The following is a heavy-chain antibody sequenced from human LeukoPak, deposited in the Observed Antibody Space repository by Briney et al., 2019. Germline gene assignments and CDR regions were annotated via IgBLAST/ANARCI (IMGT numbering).Heavy chain of an antibody. Sequence: ASVKVSCKASGYTFTGYYMHWVRQAPGQGLEWMGWINPNSGGTNYAQKFQGRVTMTRDTSISTAYMELSRLRSDDAAVYYCARVLRYFDWLSTFDYWGQGTLVTVSS. CDR2: INPNSGGT. CDR3: ARVLRYFDWLSTFDY. D-gene: IGHD3-9*01. CDR1: GYTFTGYY. V-gene: IGHV1-2*02. J-gene: IGHJ4*02.